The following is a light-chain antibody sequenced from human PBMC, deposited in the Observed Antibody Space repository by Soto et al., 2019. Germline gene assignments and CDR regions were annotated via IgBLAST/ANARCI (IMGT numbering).Light chain of an antibody. CDR2: GTS. CDR1: QSVSSN. J-gene: IGKJ3*01. Sequence: EIIMTQSPATLSVSPGERATLSCRASQSVSSNLAWYRQRPCQAPRLLIYGTSTRATGIPDRFSASGSGTEFTLTISSIPSEDFAVYYCQHYDSWPPLFSFGPGTKVDLK. CDR3: QHYDSWPPLFS. V-gene: IGKV3-15*01.